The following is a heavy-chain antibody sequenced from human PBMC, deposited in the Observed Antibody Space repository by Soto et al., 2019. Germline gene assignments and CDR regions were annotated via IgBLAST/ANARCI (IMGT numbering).Heavy chain of an antibody. J-gene: IGHJ4*02. Sequence: EVQLVESGGGLVKPGGSLRLSCAASGFTFSSYTMNWVRQAPGKGLEWVSSISSSSSYIYYADSVKGRFTISRDNATNSQYQQMNTLRAEDTAGYYCARGYSRGDYWGQGTLVTVS. CDR3: ARGYSRGDY. CDR2: ISSSSSYI. D-gene: IGHD6-13*01. V-gene: IGHV3-21*04. CDR1: GFTFSSYT.